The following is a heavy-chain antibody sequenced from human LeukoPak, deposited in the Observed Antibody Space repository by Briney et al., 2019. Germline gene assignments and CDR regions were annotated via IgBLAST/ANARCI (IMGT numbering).Heavy chain of an antibody. V-gene: IGHV3-23*01. CDR1: GFTFSSYA. J-gene: IGHJ4*02. CDR3: AKDASPKGYSSGWFFDY. Sequence: GGSLRLSCAASGFTFSSYAMSWVRQAPGKRLEWVSAISGSGGSTYYADSVKGRFTISRDNSKNTLYLQMNSLRAEDTAVYYCAKDASPKGYSSGWFFDYWGQGTLVTVSS. D-gene: IGHD6-19*01. CDR2: ISGSGGST.